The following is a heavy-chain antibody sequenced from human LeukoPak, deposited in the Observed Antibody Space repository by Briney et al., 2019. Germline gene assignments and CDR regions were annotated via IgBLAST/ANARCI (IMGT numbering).Heavy chain of an antibody. Sequence: SETLSLTCTVSGGSISSSNCYWGWIRQPPGKGLEWIGSIYYSGGTYYNASLKSRVTISIDTSKNQFSLKLSSVTAADTAVYYCARATELVEMAPLAYWGQGTLVTVSS. D-gene: IGHD5-24*01. CDR3: ARATELVEMAPLAY. CDR2: IYYSGGT. V-gene: IGHV4-39*02. J-gene: IGHJ4*02. CDR1: GGSISSSNCY.